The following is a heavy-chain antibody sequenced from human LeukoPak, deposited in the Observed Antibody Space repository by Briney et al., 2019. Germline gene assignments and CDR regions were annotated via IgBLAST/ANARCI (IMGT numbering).Heavy chain of an antibody. J-gene: IGHJ4*02. CDR1: GYTFTGCY. V-gene: IGHV1-2*02. CDR2: INPNSGGT. Sequence: ASVKVSCKASGYTFTGCYMHWVRQAPGQGREWMGWINPNSGGTNYAQKFQGRVTTTRDTSISTAYMELSRLKSDDTAVYYCAVKYCSGGSCYSGFDYWGQGTLVTVSS. D-gene: IGHD2-15*01. CDR3: AVKYCSGGSCYSGFDY.